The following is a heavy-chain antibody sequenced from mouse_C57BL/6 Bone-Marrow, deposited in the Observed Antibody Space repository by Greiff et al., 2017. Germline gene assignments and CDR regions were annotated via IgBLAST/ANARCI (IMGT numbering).Heavy chain of an antibody. CDR2: IYPGDGDT. CDR1: GYAFSSSW. Sequence: VQLQQSGPELVKPGASVKISCKASGYAFSSSWMNWVKQRPGKGLEWIGRIYPGDGDTNYTGKFKGKATLTADKSSSTAYMQLSSLTSGDSAVYFCVGPNYYGSSFYFDYWGQGTTLTVSS. V-gene: IGHV1-82*01. CDR3: VGPNYYGSSFYFDY. J-gene: IGHJ2*01. D-gene: IGHD1-1*01.